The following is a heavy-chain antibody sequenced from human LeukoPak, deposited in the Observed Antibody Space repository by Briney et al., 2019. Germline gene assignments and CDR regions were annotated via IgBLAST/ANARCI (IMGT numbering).Heavy chain of an antibody. CDR2: INHSGST. CDR3: AVTYYDFWSGYYTRSFDY. CDR1: GGSFSGYY. D-gene: IGHD3-3*01. J-gene: IGHJ4*02. V-gene: IGHV4-34*01. Sequence: PSETLSLTCAVYGGSFSGYYWSWIRQPPGKGLEWIGEINHSGSTNYNPPLKSRVTISVDTSKNQFSLKLSSVTAADTAVYYCAVTYYDFWSGYYTRSFDYWGQGTLVTVSS.